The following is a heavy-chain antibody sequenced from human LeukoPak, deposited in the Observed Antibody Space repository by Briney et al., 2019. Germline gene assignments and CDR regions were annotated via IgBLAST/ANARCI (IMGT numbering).Heavy chain of an antibody. D-gene: IGHD7-27*01. CDR1: GLTFSSYA. Sequence: GGSLRLSCAASGLTFSSYAKSWVRQAPGKGLEWVSGMSATGGSTYYAVSVKGRFTISRDNSKNMLYLQMSSLRAEDTAVYYCAKSTGDYYYYYYAMDVWGQGTTVTVS. V-gene: IGHV3-23*01. CDR3: AKSTGDYYYYYYAMDV. J-gene: IGHJ6*02. CDR2: MSATGGST.